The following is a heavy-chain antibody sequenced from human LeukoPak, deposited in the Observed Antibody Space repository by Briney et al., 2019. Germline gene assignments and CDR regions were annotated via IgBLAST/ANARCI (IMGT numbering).Heavy chain of an antibody. Sequence: PSDTLSLTCNVSGGSISSHYWSWIRQPPGQGLEWIGYIYYSGSTNYNPSLKCRVTISVEVSKTQFSLKLSAVTAADRVGYYCARDNYDFWSGRYYYMEVWGKGTTVTVS. CDR1: GGSISSHY. V-gene: IGHV4-59*11. J-gene: IGHJ6*03. D-gene: IGHD3-3*01. CDR2: IYYSGST. CDR3: ARDNYDFWSGRYYYMEV.